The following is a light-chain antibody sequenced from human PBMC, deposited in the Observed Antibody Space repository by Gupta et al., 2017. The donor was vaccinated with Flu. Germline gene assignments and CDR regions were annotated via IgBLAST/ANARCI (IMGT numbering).Light chain of an antibody. V-gene: IGLV1-51*02. CDR3: GTWDSSLSTVV. Sequence: TVTISCSGSSSNIGNNYVSWYQQFPGTAPKLLIYENDRRPSGFPDRFSGSKSGTSATLEITGLQTGDEADYYCGTWDSSLSTVVFGGGTKLTVL. J-gene: IGLJ3*02. CDR1: SSNIGNNY. CDR2: END.